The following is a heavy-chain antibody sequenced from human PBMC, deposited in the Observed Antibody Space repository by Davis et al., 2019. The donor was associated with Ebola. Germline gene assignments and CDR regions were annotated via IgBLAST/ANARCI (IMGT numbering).Heavy chain of an antibody. CDR1: GFRFSDHH. Sequence: PGGSLRLSCAASGFRFSDHHMDWVRQAPGKGLEWVAVIWYDGSNKYYADSVKGRFTISRDNSKNTLYLQMNSLRAEDTAVYYCARDFYDFWSGYSTYGMDVWGQGTTVTVSS. D-gene: IGHD3-3*01. V-gene: IGHV3-33*08. J-gene: IGHJ6*02. CDR3: ARDFYDFWSGYSTYGMDV. CDR2: IWYDGSNK.